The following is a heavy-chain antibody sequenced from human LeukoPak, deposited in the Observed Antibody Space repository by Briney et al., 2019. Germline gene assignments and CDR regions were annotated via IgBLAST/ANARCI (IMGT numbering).Heavy chain of an antibody. D-gene: IGHD2-2*01. V-gene: IGHV4-4*07. CDR1: GDTISIYY. CDR3: ARGYCSSISCQPLDY. Sequence: SETLSLTCTVSGDTISIYYWSWIRQPAGRGLEWIGRIYSSGNTNYNPSLKSRVTMSVDTSNNQFSLNLRSVTTADTAVYYCARGYCSSISCQPLDYWGQGTLVTVSS. J-gene: IGHJ4*02. CDR2: IYSSGNT.